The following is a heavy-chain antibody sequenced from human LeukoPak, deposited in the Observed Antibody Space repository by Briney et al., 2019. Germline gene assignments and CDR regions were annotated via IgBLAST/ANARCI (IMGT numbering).Heavy chain of an antibody. Sequence: GGSLRLSCAASGFTFSSYSTNWVRQALGKGLEWVSSISSSSSYIYYADSVKGRFTISRDNAKNSLYLQMNSLRAEDTAVYYCASRMVRGVHDAFDIWGQGTMVTVSS. CDR2: ISSSSSYI. J-gene: IGHJ3*02. CDR3: ASRMVRGVHDAFDI. D-gene: IGHD3-10*01. V-gene: IGHV3-21*01. CDR1: GFTFSSYS.